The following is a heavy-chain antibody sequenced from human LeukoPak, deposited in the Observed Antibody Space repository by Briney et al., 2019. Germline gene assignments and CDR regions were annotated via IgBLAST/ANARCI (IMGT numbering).Heavy chain of an antibody. J-gene: IGHJ3*02. CDR3: AKDMNYYDSSGAFDI. CDR1: GFTFDDYA. CDR2: ISWNSDNI. D-gene: IGHD3-22*01. V-gene: IGHV3-9*03. Sequence: GRSLRLSCAASGFTFDDYAMHWVRQAPGKGLEWVSGISWNSDNIGYADSVKGRFTISRDNAKNSLYLQMNSLRAEDMALYYCAKDMNYYDSSGAFDIWGQGTMVTVSS.